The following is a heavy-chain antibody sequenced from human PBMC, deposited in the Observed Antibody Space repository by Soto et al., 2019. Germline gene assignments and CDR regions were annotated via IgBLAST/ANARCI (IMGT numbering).Heavy chain of an antibody. D-gene: IGHD6-13*01. CDR2: ISYSGST. CDR1: SDSISSYY. V-gene: IGHV4-59*01. J-gene: IGHJ4*02. CDR3: ARGTSWQLPFDY. Sequence: SETLSLTCTVSSDSISSYYWSWIRQPPGKRLEWIGYISYSGSTDYNPSLKSRVTISGDTSKNQFSLKVSSVTAADTAVYYCARGTSWQLPFDYWGQGTMVTVYS.